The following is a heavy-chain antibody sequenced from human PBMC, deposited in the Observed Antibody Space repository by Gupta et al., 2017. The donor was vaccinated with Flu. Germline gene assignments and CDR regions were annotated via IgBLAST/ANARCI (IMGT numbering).Heavy chain of an antibody. CDR3: AKTVRDTTNFDS. Sequence: VRRAPGGGLEWVSAISGSGATIYYSDSLKGRFTVSRDNSQNTLYLQMNSLRVEDTAVYYCAKTVRDTTNFDSWGQGTLVTVSS. CDR2: ISGSGATI. J-gene: IGHJ4*02. D-gene: IGHD1-26*01. V-gene: IGHV3-23*01.